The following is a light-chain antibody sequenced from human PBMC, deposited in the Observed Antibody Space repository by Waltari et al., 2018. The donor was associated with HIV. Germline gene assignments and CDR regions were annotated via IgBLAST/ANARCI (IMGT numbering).Light chain of an antibody. CDR3: SSFAGSNTVV. V-gene: IGLV2-8*01. CDR1: SDDIDGYNY. J-gene: IGLJ2*01. CDR2: EVN. Sequence: QSALTQPPSASGSLGQSVTISRSGTSDDIDGYNYVFWYQQYPAKAPKLLIYEVNKRPSGVPDRFSGSKSLNTASLTVSGLQAEDEAHYFCSSFAGSNTVVFGGGTKLTVL.